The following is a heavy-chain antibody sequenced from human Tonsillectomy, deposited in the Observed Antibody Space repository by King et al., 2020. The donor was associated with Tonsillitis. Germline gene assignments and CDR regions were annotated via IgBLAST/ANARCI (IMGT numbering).Heavy chain of an antibody. J-gene: IGHJ6*03. Sequence: QLQESGPGLLKPSGTLSLTCAVSGGSISSRNWWGWVRQPPGKGLEWIGESYQSGTTHYNPSLKSRVTISVDKSKNQLSLNLTSVTAADTAVYYCSKRPAAVSLYYHMDVWGKGTTVTVSS. D-gene: IGHD2-2*01. CDR2: SYQSGTT. V-gene: IGHV4-4*02. CDR3: SKRPAAVSLYYHMDV. CDR1: GGSISSRNW.